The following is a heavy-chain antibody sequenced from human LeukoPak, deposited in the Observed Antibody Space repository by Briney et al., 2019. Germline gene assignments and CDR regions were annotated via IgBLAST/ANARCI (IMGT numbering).Heavy chain of an antibody. V-gene: IGHV1-69*13. CDR1: GGTFSSYA. CDR3: ARGGGYVLASFDY. D-gene: IGHD5-12*01. CDR2: IIPIFGTA. Sequence: SVKVSCKASGGTFSSYAISWVRQAPGQGLEWMGGIIPIFGTANYAQKFQGRVTITADESTSTAYMELNSLRSEDTAVYYCARGGGYVLASFDYWGQGTLVTVSS. J-gene: IGHJ4*02.